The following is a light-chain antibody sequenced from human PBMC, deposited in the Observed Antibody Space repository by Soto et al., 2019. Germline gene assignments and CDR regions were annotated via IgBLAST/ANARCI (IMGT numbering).Light chain of an antibody. V-gene: IGKV1-5*03. CDR1: QTISSW. CDR3: QHDNSYAEA. Sequence: DIQMTQSPSTLSGSVGDRVTITCRASQTISSWLAWYQQKPGKAPKLLIYKASTLKSWVPSRFSGSGSGTEFTLTISSLQPDDFATYYCQHDNSYAEAFGQGTKVELK. J-gene: IGKJ1*01. CDR2: KAS.